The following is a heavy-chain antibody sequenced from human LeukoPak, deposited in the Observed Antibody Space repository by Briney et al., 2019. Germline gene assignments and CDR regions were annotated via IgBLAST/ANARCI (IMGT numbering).Heavy chain of an antibody. D-gene: IGHD2-2*01. V-gene: IGHV1-2*02. CDR1: GYTFTGYY. Sequence: ASVKVSCKASGYTFTGYYMHWVRQAPGQGLEWMGWINPNSGGTNYAQKFQGRVTMTRDMSISTVYMELSRLRSDDTAVYYCARGPIIDIVVIPAAADYYHMDVWGKGTTVTVSS. CDR2: INPNSGGT. J-gene: IGHJ6*03. CDR3: ARGPIIDIVVIPAAADYYHMDV.